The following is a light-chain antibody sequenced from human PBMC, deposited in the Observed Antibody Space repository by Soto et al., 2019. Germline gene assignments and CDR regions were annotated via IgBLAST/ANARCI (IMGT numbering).Light chain of an antibody. CDR2: GAS. Sequence: EIVMAQSPATLSVAPGDTAILSCRASQNIGSNLAWYQQRPGQAPRLLIYGASSRVTGIPARFSGSGSGTDFTLTISSLQSEDFAVYHCQQYVNWWTFGQGTKVDIK. V-gene: IGKV3-15*01. CDR3: QQYVNWWT. J-gene: IGKJ1*01. CDR1: QNIGSN.